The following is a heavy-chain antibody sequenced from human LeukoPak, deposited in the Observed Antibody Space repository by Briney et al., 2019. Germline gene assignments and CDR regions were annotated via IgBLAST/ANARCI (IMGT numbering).Heavy chain of an antibody. CDR1: GFTFGDYA. Sequence: PGGSLRLSCTASGFTFGDYAMSWVRQAPGKGLEWVGFIRSKAYGGTTEYAASVKGRFTISRDDSKSIAYLQMNSLKTEDTAVYYCTRVRYYGSGSYYNLALDYWGQGTLVTVSS. V-gene: IGHV3-49*04. J-gene: IGHJ4*02. D-gene: IGHD3-10*01. CDR2: IRSKAYGGTT. CDR3: TRVRYYGSGSYYNLALDY.